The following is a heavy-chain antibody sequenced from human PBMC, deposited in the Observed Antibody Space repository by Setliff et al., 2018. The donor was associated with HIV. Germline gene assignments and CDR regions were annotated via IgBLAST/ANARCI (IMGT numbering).Heavy chain of an antibody. V-gene: IGHV1-2*02. J-gene: IGHJ4*02. D-gene: IGHD3-22*01. CDR1: GYTFTNYY. CDR2: INPNSGGT. Sequence: ASVKVSCKASGYTFTNYYMHWVRQAPGQGLEWMGWINPNSGGTNYAQKFQGRVTMTRDTSISTAYMELSRLRSDDTAVYYCARDTHYYDSSGSDYWGQGTLVTVSS. CDR3: ARDTHYYDSSGSDY.